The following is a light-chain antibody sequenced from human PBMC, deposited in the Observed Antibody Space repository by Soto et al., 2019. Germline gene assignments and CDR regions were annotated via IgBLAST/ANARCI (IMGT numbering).Light chain of an antibody. CDR2: DNN. CDR3: AAWDDSLTGLNV. Sequence: QSVLSQPPSASGTPGQRGAISCSGSSSNIGRNTVNWYQQLPGTAPKLLIYDNNRRPSGVPDRFSGSKSGTSASLAISGLQSEDEADYYCAAWDDSLTGLNVFGTRTKLTVL. J-gene: IGLJ1*01. CDR1: SSNIGRNT. V-gene: IGLV1-44*01.